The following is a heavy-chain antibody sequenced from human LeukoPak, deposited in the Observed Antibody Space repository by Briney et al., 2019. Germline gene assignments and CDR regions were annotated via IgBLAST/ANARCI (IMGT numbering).Heavy chain of an antibody. CDR3: GRDALVGYFSYYYMDV. CDR1: GGSISSHY. J-gene: IGHJ6*03. CDR2: ISNSGST. Sequence: SETLSLTCTASGGSISSHYWTWIRQSPVKGLEWIGAISNSGSTSYNPSLKSRVNISIDTSKNQFSLKLSSVTAADTAVYYCGRDALVGYFSYYYMDVWGIGTTVTVSS. V-gene: IGHV4-59*11. D-gene: IGHD2-15*01.